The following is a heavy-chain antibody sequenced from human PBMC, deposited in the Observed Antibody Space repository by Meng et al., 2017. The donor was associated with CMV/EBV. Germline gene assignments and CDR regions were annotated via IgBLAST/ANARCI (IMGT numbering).Heavy chain of an antibody. J-gene: IGHJ6*02. CDR1: GYTFTSYD. V-gene: IGHV1-8*01. CDR3: IYSSSPYYYYGMDV. D-gene: IGHD6-6*01. CDR2: MNPNSGNT. Sequence: ASVKVSCKASGYTFTSYDINWVRQATGQGLEWMGWMNPNSGNTGYAQKFQGRVTMTRNTSISTAYMELSSLRSEDTAVYYCIYSSSPYYYYGMDVWGQETTVTVSS.